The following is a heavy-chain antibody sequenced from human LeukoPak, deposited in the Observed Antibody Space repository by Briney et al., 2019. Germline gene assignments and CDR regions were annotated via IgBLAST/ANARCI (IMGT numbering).Heavy chain of an antibody. CDR1: GYSFTSYW. V-gene: IGHV5-51*01. CDR2: IYPGDSDT. D-gene: IGHD6-13*01. Sequence: GESLKISCKGSGYSFTSYWIGWVRQMPGKGLEWMGIIYPGDSDTRYSPSFQGQVTISADKSISTAYLQWSSLKASNTAMYYCAKGAAAGRNYYYYYYMDVWGKGTTVTVSS. J-gene: IGHJ6*03. CDR3: AKGAAAGRNYYYYYYMDV.